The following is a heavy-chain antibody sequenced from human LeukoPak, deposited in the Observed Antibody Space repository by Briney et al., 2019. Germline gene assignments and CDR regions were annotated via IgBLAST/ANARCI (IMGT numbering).Heavy chain of an antibody. CDR1: GFTVITND. D-gene: IGHD1-14*01. V-gene: IGHV3-53*01. CDR2: LYSDGNT. Sequence: GGSLRLSCAASGFTVITNDMTWVRQAPGKGLEWVSVLYSDGNTKYAVSVQGRFTISRDNSKNTLYLEMNSLSPDDTAVYYCARGVEPLAANTLAYWGQGTLVTVSS. CDR3: ARGVEPLAANTLAY. J-gene: IGHJ4*02.